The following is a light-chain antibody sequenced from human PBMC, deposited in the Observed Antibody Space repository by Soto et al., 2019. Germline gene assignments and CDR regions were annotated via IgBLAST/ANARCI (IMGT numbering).Light chain of an antibody. CDR1: SSDVGGYNY. Sequence: QSALTQPRSVSGSPGQSVTISCTGTSSDVGGYNYVSWYQQHPGKAPKLMIYDVSKRPSGVPDRFSGSESGNTASLTISGLQAEDEADYYCCSYAGSYTYVFGTGTKATVL. V-gene: IGLV2-11*01. CDR3: CSYAGSYTYV. J-gene: IGLJ1*01. CDR2: DVS.